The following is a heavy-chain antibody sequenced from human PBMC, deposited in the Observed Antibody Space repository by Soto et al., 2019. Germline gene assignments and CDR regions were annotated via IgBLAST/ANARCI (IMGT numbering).Heavy chain of an antibody. CDR2: IHHSGPT. Sequence: QVQLQESGPGLVKPSGTLSLNCKVSGDSISSSEWWRWVRQPPGKGLEWIAEIHHSGPTNYNPSLQSRVTITVDKSKTQISLRLSTVTAADTAVYYCARGGITAVRNYYFDHWGQGTLVTVSS. D-gene: IGHD1-20*01. CDR3: ARGGITAVRNYYFDH. V-gene: IGHV4-4*02. CDR1: GDSISSSEW. J-gene: IGHJ4*02.